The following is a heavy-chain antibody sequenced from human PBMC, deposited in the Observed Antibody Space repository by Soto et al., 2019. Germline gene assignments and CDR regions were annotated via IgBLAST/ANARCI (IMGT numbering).Heavy chain of an antibody. J-gene: IGHJ4*02. Sequence: RGGSLRLSCAASGFVFSDFQFNWVRQAPGGGLEWLSSITGTSAFTEYAESIEGRFTISRDNPNKLLFLHMDNLRPEDTAVYYCARDNLAFQGAFDLWGQGTLVTVSS. V-gene: IGHV3-21*01. CDR1: GFVFSDFQ. D-gene: IGHD3-16*01. CDR3: ARDNLAFQGAFDL. CDR2: ITGTSAFT.